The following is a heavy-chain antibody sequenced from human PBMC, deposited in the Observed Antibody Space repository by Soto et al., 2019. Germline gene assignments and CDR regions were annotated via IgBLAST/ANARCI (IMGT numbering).Heavy chain of an antibody. D-gene: IGHD3-3*01. Sequence: PGGSLRLFCAASGFTFSSYSMNWVRQTPGKGLEWVSSISGSSSNMYYADSVKGRFTISRDNAKNSLYLQMNSLRAEDTAVYYCAKDPHYDFWSGYTGSGWFDPWGAGSLVTVSS. V-gene: IGHV3-21*01. CDR3: AKDPHYDFWSGYTGSGWFDP. J-gene: IGHJ5*02. CDR1: GFTFSSYS. CDR2: ISGSSSNM.